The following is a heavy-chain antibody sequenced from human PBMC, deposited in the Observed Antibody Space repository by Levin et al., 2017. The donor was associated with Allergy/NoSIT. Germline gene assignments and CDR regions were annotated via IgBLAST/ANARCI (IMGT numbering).Heavy chain of an antibody. V-gene: IGHV3-53*01. D-gene: IGHD5-12*01. CDR1: GFVVSRNH. Sequence: GGSLRLSCTASGFVVSRNHMSWVRQAPGKGLEWLSVTYSGGTTYFRDSVKGRFTIVRDNYKNTLYLQMESLRVEDTAIYYCARDNFATPGELDYWGQGTLVTVSS. J-gene: IGHJ4*02. CDR3: ARDNFATPGELDY. CDR2: TYSGGTT.